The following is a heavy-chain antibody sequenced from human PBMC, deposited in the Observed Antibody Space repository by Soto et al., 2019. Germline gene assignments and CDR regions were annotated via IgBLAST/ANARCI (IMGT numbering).Heavy chain of an antibody. CDR1: GXFFTEYE. J-gene: IGHJ4*02. V-gene: IGHV3-48*03. Sequence: GSLRLSCAASGXFFTEYEMNWIRRAPGKGLEWVSYINPSGSLIYYADSVKGRFTVSRDNAKNSLYLQVGSLRAEDTDIYYCVTTMGLAARPADSWGQGTPVTVSS. CDR2: INPSGSLI. CDR3: VTTMGLAARPADS. D-gene: IGHD6-6*01.